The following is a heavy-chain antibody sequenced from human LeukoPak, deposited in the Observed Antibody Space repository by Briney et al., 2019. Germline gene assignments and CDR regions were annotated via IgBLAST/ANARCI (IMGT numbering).Heavy chain of an antibody. Sequence: PSETLSLTCTVSGDFFTSYYWSWIRQPPGKGLEWIGYVYHSGSTNYNPSLKSRVTISVDTSKNQFSLKLSSVTAADTAVYYCARRGAAAGTFHSWGQGTLVTVSS. V-gene: IGHV4-59*08. CDR3: ARRGAAAGTFHS. CDR1: GDFFTSYY. J-gene: IGHJ4*02. CDR2: VYHSGST. D-gene: IGHD6-13*01.